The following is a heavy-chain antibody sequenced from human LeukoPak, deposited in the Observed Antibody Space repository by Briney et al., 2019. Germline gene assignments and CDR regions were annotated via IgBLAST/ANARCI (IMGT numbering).Heavy chain of an antibody. Sequence: GESLKISCKGSGYSFITYWSAWVRQMPGKGLEWMGITYPCDSDTRYSPSFQGQVTFSADKSISTAYLQWSSLKSSDTAMYYCARLHRGATPWSKPFDIWGQGTMVTVSS. J-gene: IGHJ3*02. D-gene: IGHD1-26*01. CDR3: ARLHRGATPWSKPFDI. V-gene: IGHV5-51*01. CDR2: TYPCDSDT. CDR1: GYSFITYW.